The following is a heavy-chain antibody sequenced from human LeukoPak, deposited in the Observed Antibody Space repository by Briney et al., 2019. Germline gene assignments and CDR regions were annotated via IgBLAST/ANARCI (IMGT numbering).Heavy chain of an antibody. CDR3: ARGPGGYCSSTSCYGGRNFDY. D-gene: IGHD2-2*01. Sequence: SETLSLTCAVYGGSFSGYYWSWIRQPPGKGLEWIGEINHSGSTNYNPSLKSRVTISVDTSKNQFSLKLSSVTAAGTAVYYCARGPGGYCSSTSCYGGRNFDYWGQGTLVTVSS. J-gene: IGHJ4*02. CDR1: GGSFSGYY. CDR2: INHSGST. V-gene: IGHV4-34*01.